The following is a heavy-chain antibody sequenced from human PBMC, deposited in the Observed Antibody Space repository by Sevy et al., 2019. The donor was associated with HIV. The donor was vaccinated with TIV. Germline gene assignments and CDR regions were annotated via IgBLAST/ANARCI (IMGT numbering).Heavy chain of an antibody. Sequence: GGSLRPSCAASGFTFSSYVMSWVRQAPGKGLEWVSVISGSTTNTYYADSVKGRFTISRDNSKNTLYLQMNSLRAEDTAVYYCAKDVGINSRLVHYFDNWGQGTLVTVSS. J-gene: IGHJ4*02. CDR2: ISGSTTNT. V-gene: IGHV3-23*01. CDR1: GFTFSSYV. CDR3: AKDVGINSRLVHYFDN. D-gene: IGHD3-10*01.